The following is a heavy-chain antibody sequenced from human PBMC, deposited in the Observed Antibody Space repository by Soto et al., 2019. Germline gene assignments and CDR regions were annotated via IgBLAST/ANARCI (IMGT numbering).Heavy chain of an antibody. D-gene: IGHD2-15*01. CDR1: GFTVSSNY. CDR3: AKGYGYCSGGSCYPTHY. J-gene: IGHJ4*02. V-gene: IGHV3-53*02. Sequence: EVQLVETGGGLIQPGGSLRLSCAASGFTVSSNYMSWVRQAPGKGLEWVSVISGSGGSTYYADSVKGRFTISRDNSKNTLYLQMNSLRAEDTAVYYCAKGYGYCSGGSCYPTHYWGQGTLVTVSS. CDR2: ISGSGGST.